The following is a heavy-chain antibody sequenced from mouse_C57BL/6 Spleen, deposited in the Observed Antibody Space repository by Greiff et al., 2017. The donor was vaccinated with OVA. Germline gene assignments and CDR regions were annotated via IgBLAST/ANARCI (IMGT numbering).Heavy chain of an antibody. J-gene: IGHJ1*03. V-gene: IGHV6-3*01. D-gene: IGHD1-1*01. CDR2: IRLKSDNYAT. Sequence: EVKLVESGGGLVQPGGSMKLSCVASGFTFSNYWMNWVRQSPEKGLEWVAQIRLKSDNYATHYAESVKGRFTIPRDDSKSSVYLQMNNLRAEDTGIYYCTGEDGSSYYYWYFDVWGTGTTVTVSS. CDR3: TGEDGSSYYYWYFDV. CDR1: GFTFSNYW.